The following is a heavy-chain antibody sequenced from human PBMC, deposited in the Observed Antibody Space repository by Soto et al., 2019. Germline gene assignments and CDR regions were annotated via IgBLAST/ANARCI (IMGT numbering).Heavy chain of an antibody. CDR3: ARASPLLLWFGELFGWFDP. CDR1: GFTFSSYG. V-gene: IGHV3-33*01. Sequence: QVQLVESGGGVVQPGRSLRLSCAASGFTFSSYGMHWVRQAPGKGLEWVAVIWYDGSNKYYADSVKGRFTISRDNSKNTLYLQMSSLRAEDTAVYYCARASPLLLWFGELFGWFDPWGQGTLVTVSS. CDR2: IWYDGSNK. J-gene: IGHJ5*02. D-gene: IGHD3-10*01.